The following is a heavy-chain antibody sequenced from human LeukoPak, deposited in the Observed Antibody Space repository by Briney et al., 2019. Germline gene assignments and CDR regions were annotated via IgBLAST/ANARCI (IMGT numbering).Heavy chain of an antibody. J-gene: IGHJ6*02. CDR3: ARDWYYYDSSGYWWDV. Sequence: PSETLSLTCTVSGGSISSYYWSWIRQPAGKGLEWIGRIYTSGSTNYNPSPKSRVTMSVDTSKNQFSLKLSSVTAADTAVYYCARDWYYYDSSGYWWDVWGQGTTVTVSS. CDR1: GGSISSYY. V-gene: IGHV4-4*07. D-gene: IGHD3-22*01. CDR2: IYTSGST.